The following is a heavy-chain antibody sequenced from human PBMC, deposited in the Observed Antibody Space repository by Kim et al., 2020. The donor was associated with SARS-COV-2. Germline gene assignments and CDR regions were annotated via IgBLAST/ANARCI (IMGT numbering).Heavy chain of an antibody. J-gene: IGHJ4*02. D-gene: IGHD6-6*01. V-gene: IGHV4-31*02. Sequence: SHPSLKSRVTISVDTSKNQFSLKLSSVTAADTAVYYCASYQEYSSSSLDYWGQGTLVTVSS. CDR3: ASYQEYSSSSLDY.